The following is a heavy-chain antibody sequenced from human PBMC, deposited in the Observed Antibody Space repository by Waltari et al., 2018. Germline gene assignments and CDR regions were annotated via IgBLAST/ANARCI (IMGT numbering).Heavy chain of an antibody. V-gene: IGHV4-38-2*01. CDR2: IYHSGST. J-gene: IGHJ6*02. D-gene: IGHD3-10*01. CDR1: GYSISSGYY. Sequence: QVQLQESGPGLVKPSETLSLTCAVSGYSISSGYYWGWIRQPPGKGLEWIGSIYHSGSTYYNPALSSRGTISVDTSKNQFSLKLSSVTAADTAVYYCARAPSGYGSGSYSLGGYYYGMDVWGQGTTVTVSS. CDR3: ARAPSGYGSGSYSLGGYYYGMDV.